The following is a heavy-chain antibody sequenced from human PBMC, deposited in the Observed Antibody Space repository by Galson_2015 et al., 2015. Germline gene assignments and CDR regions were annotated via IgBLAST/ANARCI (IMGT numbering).Heavy chain of an antibody. V-gene: IGHV3-23*01. CDR3: AKGSAATIIPYHFED. CDR2: INGGGGST. Sequence: SLRLSCATSGFTFSNYAMTWVRQAPGKGLEWVSGINGGGGSTYSADSVQGRFTISRDNSMKTLYLHMNSLRVEDTAVYYCAKGSAATIIPYHFEDWGQGTLVTVSS. J-gene: IGHJ4*02. CDR1: GFTFSNYA. D-gene: IGHD3-3*02.